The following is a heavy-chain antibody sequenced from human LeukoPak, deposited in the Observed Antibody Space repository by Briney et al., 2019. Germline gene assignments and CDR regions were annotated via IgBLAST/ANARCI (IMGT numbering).Heavy chain of an antibody. Sequence: GGSLRLSCAASGFTFSSYAMSWVRQAPGKGLERVSAISGSGGSTYYADSVKGRFTISRDNSRNTLYLQMNSLRAEDTAVYYCAKDRGSHYYYYYYMDVWGKGTTVTVSS. CDR1: GFTFSSYA. J-gene: IGHJ6*03. CDR3: AKDRGSHYYYYYYMDV. D-gene: IGHD3-16*01. V-gene: IGHV3-23*01. CDR2: ISGSGGST.